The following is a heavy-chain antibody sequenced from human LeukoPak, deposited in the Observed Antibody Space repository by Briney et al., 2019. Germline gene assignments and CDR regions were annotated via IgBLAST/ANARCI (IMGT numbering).Heavy chain of an antibody. CDR2: IYDSGRT. J-gene: IGHJ4*02. Sequence: SEALSLTCTVAGGTISGNYWGWLRQFPGQGLGWIGYIYDSGRTNYNPSLRSRVAISVDTPKKQFSLKLTSVTAADTAVYYCARRYGTSGWIDYWGQGTLVTVSS. CDR3: ARRYGTSGWIDY. V-gene: IGHV4-59*01. D-gene: IGHD5-18*01. CDR1: GGTISGNY.